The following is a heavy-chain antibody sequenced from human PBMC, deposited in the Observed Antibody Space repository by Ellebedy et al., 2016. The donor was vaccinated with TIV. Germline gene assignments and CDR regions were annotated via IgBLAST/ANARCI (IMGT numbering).Heavy chain of an antibody. Sequence: PGGSLRLSCAASGFTFSSYAMSWVRQAPGKGLEWVSTVTGSGSSTYYADSVKGRFTISRDNAKNSLYLQMNSLRDEDTAVYYCARAIGVADCSWGQGTLVTVSS. D-gene: IGHD2-21*02. J-gene: IGHJ5*02. CDR3: ARAIGVADCS. CDR2: VTGSGSST. V-gene: IGHV3-23*01. CDR1: GFTFSSYA.